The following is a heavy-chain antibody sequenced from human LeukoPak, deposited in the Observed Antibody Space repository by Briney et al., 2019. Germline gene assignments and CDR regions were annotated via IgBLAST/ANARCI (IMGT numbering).Heavy chain of an antibody. D-gene: IGHD6-19*01. Sequence: WASVKVSCKASGYTFTVYYMHWVRQAPGQGLEWMGWINPNSGGTNYAQKFQGRVTMTRDTSISTAYMELSRLRSDDTAVYYCARASSGASYYFDYWGQGTLVTVSS. CDR1: GYTFTVYY. CDR3: ARASSGASYYFDY. J-gene: IGHJ4*02. CDR2: INPNSGGT. V-gene: IGHV1-2*02.